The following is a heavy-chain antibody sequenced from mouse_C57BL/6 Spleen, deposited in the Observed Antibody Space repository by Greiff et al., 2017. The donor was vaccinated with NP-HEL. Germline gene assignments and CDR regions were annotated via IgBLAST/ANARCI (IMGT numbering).Heavy chain of an antibody. CDR1: GYAFSSYW. CDR3: ARYRAYDYDEDWYFDV. Sequence: QVQLQQSGAELVKPGASVKISCKASGYAFSSYWMNWVKQRPGKGLEWIGQIYPGDGDTNYNGKFKGKATLTADKSSSTAYMQLSSLTSEDSAVYFCARYRAYDYDEDWYFDVWGTGTTVTVSS. J-gene: IGHJ1*03. V-gene: IGHV1-80*01. D-gene: IGHD2-4*01. CDR2: IYPGDGDT.